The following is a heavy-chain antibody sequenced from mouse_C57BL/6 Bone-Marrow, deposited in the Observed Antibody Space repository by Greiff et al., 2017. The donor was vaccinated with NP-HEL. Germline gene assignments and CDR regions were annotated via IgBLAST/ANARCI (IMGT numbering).Heavy chain of an antibody. CDR3: TRGYFDV. V-gene: IGHV1-15*01. J-gene: IGHJ1*03. CDR2: IDPETGGT. Sequence: QVQLQQSGAELVRPGASVTLSCKASGYTFTDYEMHWVKQTPVHGLEWIGAIDPETGGTAYNQKFKGKAILTADKSASTAYMELRSLTSEDSAVYYCTRGYFDVWGTGTTVTVSS. CDR1: GYTFTDYE.